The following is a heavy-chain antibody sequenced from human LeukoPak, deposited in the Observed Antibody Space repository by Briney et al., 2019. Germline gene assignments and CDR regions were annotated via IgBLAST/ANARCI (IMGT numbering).Heavy chain of an antibody. Sequence: SETLSLTCAVYGGSFSGYYWSWIRQPPGKGLEWIGEINHSGSTNYNPSLKSRVTISVDTSKNQFSLKLSSVTAADTAVYYCARRMKYYYDSSGYYPRRSGAAFDIWGQGTMVTVSS. V-gene: IGHV4-34*01. CDR2: INHSGST. J-gene: IGHJ3*02. CDR1: GGSFSGYY. CDR3: ARRMKYYYDSSGYYPRRSGAAFDI. D-gene: IGHD3-22*01.